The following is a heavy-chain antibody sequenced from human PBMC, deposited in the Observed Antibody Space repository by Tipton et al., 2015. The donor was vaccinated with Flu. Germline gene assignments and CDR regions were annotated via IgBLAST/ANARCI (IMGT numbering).Heavy chain of an antibody. CDR2: IHHSGTT. CDR1: GFSISSGYY. Sequence: TLSLTCAVSGFSISSGYYWGWIRQPPGKGLEWIGGIHHSGTTYYNPSLKSRVTMSVDTSKNQFSLKLSSVTAADTAVYYCARRVAVAAHFDYWGQGTLVTVSS. D-gene: IGHD6-19*01. V-gene: IGHV4-38-2*01. J-gene: IGHJ4*02. CDR3: ARRVAVAAHFDY.